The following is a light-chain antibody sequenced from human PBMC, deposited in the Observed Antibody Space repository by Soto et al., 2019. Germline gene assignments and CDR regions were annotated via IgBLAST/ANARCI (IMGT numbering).Light chain of an antibody. V-gene: IGKV3-11*01. CDR2: DAS. CDR1: QTVSRY. CDR3: QQRTNGLT. J-gene: IGKJ4*01. Sequence: IVLTQSPATVSLSPGEIATLSCRASQTVSRYLAWYQQKPGQAPRLLIYDASKRATGIPARFSGSGFGTDFTLTISSLEPEDFAVYYCQQRTNGLTFGGGTKVDIK.